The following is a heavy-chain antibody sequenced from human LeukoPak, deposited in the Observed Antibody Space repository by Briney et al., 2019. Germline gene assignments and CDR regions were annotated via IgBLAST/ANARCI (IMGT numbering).Heavy chain of an antibody. CDR3: RRDYGGYSYVFDY. D-gene: IGHD5-18*01. J-gene: IGHJ4*02. CDR2: IKRGSSII. V-gene: IGHV3-48*02. CDR1: GFTFQSYS. Sequence: PGGSLRLSCAASGFTFQSYSMYWGRQAPGKGLEWVSYIKRGSSIIYYVDSVKGRFTVSRDDAKNSLFLEVNSLRDEDTAVYYCRRDYGGYSYVFDYWGQGTLVTVSS.